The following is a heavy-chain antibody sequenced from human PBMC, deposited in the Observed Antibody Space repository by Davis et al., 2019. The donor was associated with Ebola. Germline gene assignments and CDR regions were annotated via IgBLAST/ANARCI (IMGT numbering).Heavy chain of an antibody. CDR1: GYTFTSYG. CDR2: ISAYNGNT. V-gene: IGHV1-18*01. Sequence: ASVKVSCKASGYTFTSYGISWVRQAPGQGLEWMGWISAYNGNTNYAQKLQGRVTMTTDTSTSTAYMELRSLRSDDTAVYYCARVWGMVRGVIIFDYWGQGTLVTVSS. CDR3: ARVWGMVRGVIIFDY. D-gene: IGHD3-10*01. J-gene: IGHJ4*02.